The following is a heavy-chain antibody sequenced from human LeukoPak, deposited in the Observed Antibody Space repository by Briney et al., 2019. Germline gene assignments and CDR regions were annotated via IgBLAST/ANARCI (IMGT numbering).Heavy chain of an antibody. CDR2: IKSKDDGGTA. CDR1: GLTVTDAW. CDR3: ATEQLWAYFFDS. J-gene: IGHJ4*02. V-gene: IGHV3-15*01. Sequence: GGSLRLSCAAAGLTVTDAWMTWVRQAPGKGLEWGGRIKSKDDGGTADYAAPVNGRFTISRDDSEHTLYLQMNSLKNEDTAMYHCATEQLWAYFFDSWGQGVPVTASS. D-gene: IGHD1-1*01.